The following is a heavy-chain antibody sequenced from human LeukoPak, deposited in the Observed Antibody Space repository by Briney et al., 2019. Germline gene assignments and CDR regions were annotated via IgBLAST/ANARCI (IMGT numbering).Heavy chain of an antibody. CDR3: AKDDSSGYYYWDY. CDR2: ISSSGGST. Sequence: GGSLRLSCAASGFTFSSYAMSWVRQAPGKGLEWVSAISSSGGSTYYADSVKGRFTISRHNSKNTLYLQMNSLRAEDTAVYYCAKDDSSGYYYWDYWGQGTLVTVSS. J-gene: IGHJ4*02. D-gene: IGHD3-22*01. CDR1: GFTFSSYA. V-gene: IGHV3-23*01.